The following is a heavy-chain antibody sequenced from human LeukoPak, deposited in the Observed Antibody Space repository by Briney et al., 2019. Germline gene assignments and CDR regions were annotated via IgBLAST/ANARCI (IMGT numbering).Heavy chain of an antibody. J-gene: IGHJ3*02. Sequence: SETLSLTCTVSGGSISSYYWSWIRQPAGKGLEWIGRIYTSGSTNYNPSLKSRVTMSVDTSKNQFSLKLSSVTAADTAVYYCARDGVYGESPYTAFDIWGQGTMVTVSS. V-gene: IGHV4-4*07. D-gene: IGHD2/OR15-2a*01. CDR3: ARDGVYGESPYTAFDI. CDR2: IYTSGST. CDR1: GGSISSYY.